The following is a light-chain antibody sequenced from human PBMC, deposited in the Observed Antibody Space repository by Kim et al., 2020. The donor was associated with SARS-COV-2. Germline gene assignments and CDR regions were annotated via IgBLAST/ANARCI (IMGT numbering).Light chain of an antibody. Sequence: SSELTQDPAVSVALGQTVSITCQGDNLRTYYASWYQQKPGQAPVLVFYGKNNRPSGIPDRFSGSRSGDTASLTIRGAQAEDEADYYCNSRDISGDHFFVFGAGTKVTVL. CDR1: NLRTYY. J-gene: IGLJ1*01. CDR2: GKN. V-gene: IGLV3-19*01. CDR3: NSRDISGDHFFV.